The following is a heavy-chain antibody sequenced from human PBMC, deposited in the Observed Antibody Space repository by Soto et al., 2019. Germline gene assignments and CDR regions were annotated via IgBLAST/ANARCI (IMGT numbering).Heavy chain of an antibody. CDR2: FDYSGTT. Sequence: SSETLSLTCTVSDDSVTASYSNWAWVRQPPGKGLEWIGTFDYSGTTSQNPPLRSRITIYGDTSRNQCPLNLRSVTAADSGVYYCAKSVRDDVRRSDLDHWGQGTLVTVSS. D-gene: IGHD3-10*02. CDR3: AKSVRDDVRRSDLDH. CDR1: DDSVTASYSN. J-gene: IGHJ4*02. V-gene: IGHV4-39*01.